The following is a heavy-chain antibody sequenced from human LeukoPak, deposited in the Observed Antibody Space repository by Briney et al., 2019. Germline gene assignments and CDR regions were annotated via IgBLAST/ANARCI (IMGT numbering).Heavy chain of an antibody. V-gene: IGHV4-4*07. CDR2: IYTSGST. J-gene: IGHJ4*02. CDR1: GGSLSSYY. D-gene: IGHD3-9*01. CDR3: RRSGGGYDIMLDY. Sequence: SETLSLTCTVSGGSLSSYYWSWIRQPAGKGLEWIGRIYTSGSTNYNPSLKSRVTMSVAPSKNQCSLKLRSGTAADPALIYLRRSGGGYDIMLDYWGQGTLVTVSS.